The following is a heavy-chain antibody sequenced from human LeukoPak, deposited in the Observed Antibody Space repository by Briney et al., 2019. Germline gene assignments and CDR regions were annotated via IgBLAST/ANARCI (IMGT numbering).Heavy chain of an antibody. D-gene: IGHD6-13*01. Sequence: PSEALSLTCTVSGGSISSYYWSWIRQPPGKGLEWIGYIYYSGSTNYNPSLKSRVTISVDTSKNQFSLKLSSVTAADTAVYYCARLTGATSSSWYGNWFDPWGQGTLVTVSS. CDR3: ARLTGATSSSWYGNWFDP. CDR1: GGSISSYY. V-gene: IGHV4-59*08. J-gene: IGHJ5*02. CDR2: IYYSGST.